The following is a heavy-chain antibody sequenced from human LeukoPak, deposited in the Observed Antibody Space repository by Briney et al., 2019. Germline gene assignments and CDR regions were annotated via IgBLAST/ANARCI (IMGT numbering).Heavy chain of an antibody. V-gene: IGHV3-21*05. D-gene: IGHD4/OR15-4a*01. J-gene: IGHJ5*01. CDR2: INKAGGSI. Sequence: GGSLRLSCVGSGFTFSSYNMNWFRQAPGKGLEWVSYINKAGGSIYYAHSVKGRFTISRDEAKNSLYLQMSSLRVDDTAVYYCELDSCDCGPSHIWFDCWGQGTLVTVSS. CDR1: GFTFSSYN. CDR3: ELDSCDCGPSHIWFDC.